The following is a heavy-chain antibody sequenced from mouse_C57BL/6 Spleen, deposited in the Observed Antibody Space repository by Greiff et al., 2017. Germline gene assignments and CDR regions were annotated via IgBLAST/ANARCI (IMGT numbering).Heavy chain of an antibody. CDR2: IYPGDGDT. J-gene: IGHJ4*01. D-gene: IGHD4-1*01. Sequence: VKLVESGAELVKPGASVKISCKASGYAFSSYWMNWVKQRPGKGLEWIGQIYPGDGDTNYNGKFKGKATLTADKSSSPAYMQLSSLTSDASAVYFCASLTGYYAMYYWGKGTSVTVSS. CDR3: ASLTGYYAMYY. CDR1: GYAFSSYW. V-gene: IGHV1-80*01.